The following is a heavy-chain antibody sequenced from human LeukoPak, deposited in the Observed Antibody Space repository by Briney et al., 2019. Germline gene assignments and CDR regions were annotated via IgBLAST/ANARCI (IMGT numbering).Heavy chain of an antibody. CDR1: GFTFNNYD. CDR2: IGTAGDT. D-gene: IGHD2-2*01. V-gene: IGHV3-13*01. Sequence: GSLRPPCAASGFTFNNYDMHWVRPATGKGLEWVSAIGTAGDTYYPGSVKGRFTISRENAKNSLYLQMNSLRAEDTAVYYCARDFRYCSSTSCHYGMDVWGQGTTVTVSS. CDR3: ARDFRYCSSTSCHYGMDV. J-gene: IGHJ6*02.